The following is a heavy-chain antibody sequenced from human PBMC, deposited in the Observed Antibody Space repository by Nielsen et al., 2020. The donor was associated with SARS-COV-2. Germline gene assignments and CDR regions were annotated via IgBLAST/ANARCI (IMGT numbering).Heavy chain of an antibody. V-gene: IGHV3-33*01. Sequence: GESLKISCAASGFTFSSYGMHWVRQAPGKGLEWVAVIWYDGSNKYYADSVKGRFTISRDNSKNTLYLQMNSLRAEDTAVYYCAREGGVYYYYGMDVWGQGTTVTVSS. J-gene: IGHJ6*02. CDR1: GFTFSSYG. CDR3: AREGGVYYYYGMDV. D-gene: IGHD3-10*01. CDR2: IWYDGSNK.